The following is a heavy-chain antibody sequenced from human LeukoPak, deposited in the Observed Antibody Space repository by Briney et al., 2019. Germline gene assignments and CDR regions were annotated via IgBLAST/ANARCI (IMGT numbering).Heavy chain of an antibody. CDR3: ARQREDFWSGYHPRAPFDY. V-gene: IGHV5-51*01. Sequence: GESLKISCKGSGYSFTSYWIGWVRQMPGKGLEWMGIIYPGDSDTRYSPSFQGQVTISADKSISTAYLQWSSLKASDTAMYYCARQREDFWSGYHPRAPFDYWGQGTLVTVSS. D-gene: IGHD3-3*01. CDR2: IYPGDSDT. CDR1: GYSFTSYW. J-gene: IGHJ4*02.